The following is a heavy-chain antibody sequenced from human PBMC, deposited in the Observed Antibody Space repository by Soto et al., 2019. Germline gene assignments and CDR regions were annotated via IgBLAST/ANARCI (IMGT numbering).Heavy chain of an antibody. J-gene: IGHJ4*02. D-gene: IGHD2-15*01. CDR1: GFTFSSYA. CDR2: ISGSGGSA. V-gene: IGHV3-23*01. CDR3: AKQNGYGGNTELEY. Sequence: PGGSLRLSCAASGFTFSSYAMSWVRQAPGKGLEWVSGISGSGGSAYYADSVKGRFTISRDNSENTLYLQMNSLRAEDTAVYYCAKQNGYGGNTELEYWGQGTQVTVSS.